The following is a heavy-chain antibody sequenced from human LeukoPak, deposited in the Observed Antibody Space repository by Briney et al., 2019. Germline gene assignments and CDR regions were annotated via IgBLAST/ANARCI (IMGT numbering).Heavy chain of an antibody. Sequence: ASVKASCKVSGYTLTELSMHWVRQAPGKGLEWMGGFDPEDGETIYAQKFQGRVTMTADTSTDTAYMELSSLRSEDTAVYYCATATPQNYYDSSGYYFGWFDPWGQGTLVTVSS. CDR2: FDPEDGET. J-gene: IGHJ5*02. CDR3: ATATPQNYYDSSGYYFGWFDP. CDR1: GYTLTELS. V-gene: IGHV1-24*01. D-gene: IGHD3-22*01.